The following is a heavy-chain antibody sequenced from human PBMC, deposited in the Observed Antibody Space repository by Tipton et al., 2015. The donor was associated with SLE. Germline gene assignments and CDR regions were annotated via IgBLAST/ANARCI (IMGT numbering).Heavy chain of an antibody. CDR2: IFVSGDT. D-gene: IGHD6-13*01. J-gene: IGHJ3*01. CDR1: GASLNRGSYF. Sequence: TLSLTCTVSGASLNRGSYFWTWTRQTAGKGLEWIGRIFVSGDTNYNPSLKSRVTMSVDTSKNQFSLEVNSLTASDTAVYYCARESVAADGGLDVWGQGTMVTVSS. V-gene: IGHV4-61*02. CDR3: ARESVAADGGLDV.